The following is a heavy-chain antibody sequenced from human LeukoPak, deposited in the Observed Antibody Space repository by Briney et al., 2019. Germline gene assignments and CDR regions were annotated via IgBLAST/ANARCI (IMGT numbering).Heavy chain of an antibody. CDR2: IYYTGNT. CDR3: ARRTYYYDSSGYYSEYYFDY. D-gene: IGHD3-22*01. V-gene: IGHV4-39*07. CDR1: GGSISSSSYY. Sequence: KPSETLSLTCIVSGGSISSSSYYWGWIRQPPGKGLEWIGSIYYTGNTYYNSSLKSRVTISVDTSKTQFSLKLSSVIAADTAVYYCARRTYYYDSSGYYSEYYFDYWGQGTLVTVSS. J-gene: IGHJ4*02.